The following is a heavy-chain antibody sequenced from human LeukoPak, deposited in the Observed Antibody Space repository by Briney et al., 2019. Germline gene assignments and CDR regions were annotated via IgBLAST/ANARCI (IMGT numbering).Heavy chain of an antibody. Sequence: PGGSLRLSYAASGFTFSSYGMHWVRHAPGKRLEWLAVISSDGNNKYYTDSVKGRFTISRDNSENTLYLQMDSLRVEDTAVYYCAKDRACTGSLWGQGTLVTVSS. D-gene: IGHD2-8*02. V-gene: IGHV3-30*18. CDR1: GFTFSSYG. CDR3: AKDRACTGSL. CDR2: ISSDGNNK. J-gene: IGHJ4*02.